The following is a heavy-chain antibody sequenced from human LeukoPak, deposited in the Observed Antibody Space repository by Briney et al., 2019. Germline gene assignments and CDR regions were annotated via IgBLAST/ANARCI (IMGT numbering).Heavy chain of an antibody. Sequence: GGSLRLSCAASGFTFSSYSMKWGRQAPGKGLEWVSSISSSSSYIYYADSVKGRFTISRDNAKNSLYLQMNSLRAEDTAVYYCARGQRSQGAYVILRQGTMVTVSS. CDR2: ISSSSSYI. J-gene: IGHJ3*02. CDR1: GFTFSSYS. D-gene: IGHD1-26*01. CDR3: ARGQRSQGAYVI. V-gene: IGHV3-21*01.